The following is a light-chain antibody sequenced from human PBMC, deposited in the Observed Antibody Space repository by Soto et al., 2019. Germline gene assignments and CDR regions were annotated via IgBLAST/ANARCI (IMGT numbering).Light chain of an antibody. V-gene: IGKV3-20*01. CDR2: GAS. J-gene: IGKJ3*01. CDR1: QSFSSSY. Sequence: PGERVPLSCRASQSFSSSYLAWYQQKPGQAPRLLIYGASSRATGIPDRFSGSGSGTDFTLTISRLEPEDFAVYYCQHYGSALFTFGPGTKVDIK. CDR3: QHYGSALFT.